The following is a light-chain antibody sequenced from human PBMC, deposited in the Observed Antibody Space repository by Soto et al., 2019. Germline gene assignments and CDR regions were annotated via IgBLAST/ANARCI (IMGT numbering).Light chain of an antibody. Sequence: EIVLTQSPATLSVSPGERATLSCRASQSLGNNLAWYQQKPGQAPRLLIYGASTRAAGFPDRFSGSGSGTEFTLTISSLQSEDFAVYCCQQYNNWPPTFGQGTKVDIK. CDR2: GAS. CDR1: QSLGNN. CDR3: QQYNNWPPT. V-gene: IGKV3-15*01. J-gene: IGKJ1*01.